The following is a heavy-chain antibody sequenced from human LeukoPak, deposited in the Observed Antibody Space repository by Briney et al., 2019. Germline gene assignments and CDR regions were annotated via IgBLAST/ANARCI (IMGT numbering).Heavy chain of an antibody. J-gene: IGHJ5*02. Sequence: GGSLRLSCAASGFTFSSYAMSWVRQAPGKGLEWVSAISGSGGTTYYADSVKGRFTISRDNSKNTLFLQMNSLRAEDTAVYYCAKDRGHSSGWYPWGQGTLVTVSS. CDR3: AKDRGHSSGWYP. V-gene: IGHV3-23*01. CDR1: GFTFSSYA. D-gene: IGHD6-19*01. CDR2: ISGSGGTT.